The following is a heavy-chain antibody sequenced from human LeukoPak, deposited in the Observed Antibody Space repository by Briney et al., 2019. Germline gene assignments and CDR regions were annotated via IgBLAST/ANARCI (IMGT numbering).Heavy chain of an antibody. Sequence: ASVKVSCKASGNTLDGFYFHWVRQAPGQGLEWMGWINPNSGGTNYAQKFQGRVTMTRDTSIRTAYMELSRLRSDDTAVYYCARVMDYGGNRENFDYWGQGTLVTVSS. CDR1: GNTLDGFY. J-gene: IGHJ4*02. V-gene: IGHV1-2*02. CDR2: INPNSGGT. D-gene: IGHD4-23*01. CDR3: ARVMDYGGNRENFDY.